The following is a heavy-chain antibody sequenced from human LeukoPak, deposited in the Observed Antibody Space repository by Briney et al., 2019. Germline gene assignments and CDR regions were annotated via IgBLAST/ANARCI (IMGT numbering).Heavy chain of an antibody. CDR1: GFTFSSYG. D-gene: IGHD6-19*01. V-gene: IGHV3-30*18. CDR2: ISYDGSNK. CDR3: AKDGYSSGWPFDP. J-gene: IGHJ5*02. Sequence: PGRSLRLSCAASGFTFSSYGMHWVRQAPGKGLEWVAVISYDGSNKYYADSVKGRFTISRDNSKNTLYLQMNSLRAEDTAVYYCAKDGYSSGWPFDPWGQGTLVTVSS.